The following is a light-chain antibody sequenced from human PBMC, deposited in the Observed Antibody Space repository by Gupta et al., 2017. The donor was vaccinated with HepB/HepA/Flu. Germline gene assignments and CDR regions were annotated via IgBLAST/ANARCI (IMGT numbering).Light chain of an antibody. J-gene: IGLJ2*01. CDR2: IND. CDR3: AAWDDSLNGPVV. Sequence: QSVLTQPPSASGTPGERVTISCSGSSSNIGSNSVTWYQQFPGRAPKFLIYINDQRPPGVPDRFAGSKSGTSASLAISGLQSEDEADYYCAAWDDSLNGPVVFGGGTKLTVL. V-gene: IGLV1-44*01. CDR1: SSNIGSNS.